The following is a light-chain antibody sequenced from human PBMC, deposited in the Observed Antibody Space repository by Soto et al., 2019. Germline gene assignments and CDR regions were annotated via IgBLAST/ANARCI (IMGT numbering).Light chain of an antibody. CDR2: VAS. V-gene: IGKV1-9*01. J-gene: IGKJ1*01. CDR1: QGIDNY. Sequence: IQLTQSPSSLSASVGDRVAITCRASQGIDNYLAWYQQKPGKPPKLLICVASTLQRGVASRFSGSGSGTNCTLTISSLQPEDFATEYCERRRHDRISLGKWT. CDR3: ERRRHDRISLGKWT.